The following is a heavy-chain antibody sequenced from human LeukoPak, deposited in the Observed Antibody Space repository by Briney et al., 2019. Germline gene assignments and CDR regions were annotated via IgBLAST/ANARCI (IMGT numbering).Heavy chain of an antibody. D-gene: IGHD3-22*01. CDR3: AAYSSGYYGVDY. CDR1: GGSISSYY. Sequence: SETLSLTCTVSGGSISSYYWSWIRQPPGKGLEWIRYIYYSGSTNYNPSLKSRVTISVDTSKNQFSLKLSSVTAADTAVYYCAAYSSGYYGVDYWGQGTLVTVSS. CDR2: IYYSGST. J-gene: IGHJ4*02. V-gene: IGHV4-59*01.